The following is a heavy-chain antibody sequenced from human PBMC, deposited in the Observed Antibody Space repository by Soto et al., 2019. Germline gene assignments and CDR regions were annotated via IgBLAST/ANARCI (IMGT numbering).Heavy chain of an antibody. CDR2: IFYRGST. J-gene: IGHJ3*02. CDR3: ARNRNSGGRPDAFGI. V-gene: IGHV4-61*01. D-gene: IGHD1-26*01. Sequence: SETLSLTCTVSGGSVSSGSYYWSWIRQPPGKGLEWIGYIFYRGSTKYNPSLKNRVTISVDTSKNQFSLKLSSVIAADTAVYYCARNRNSGGRPDAFGIWGQGTMVTVSS. CDR1: GGSVSSGSYY.